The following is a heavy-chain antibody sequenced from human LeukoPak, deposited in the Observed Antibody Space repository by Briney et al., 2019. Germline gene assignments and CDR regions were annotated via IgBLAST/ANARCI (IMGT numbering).Heavy chain of an antibody. V-gene: IGHV3-49*03. Sequence: GGSLRLSCTASGFTFGDYAMSWFRQAPGKGLEWVGFIRSKAYGGTTEYAASVKGRFTISRDDSKSIAYLQMNSLKTEDTAVYYCTTDPYDFWSGYTDYWGQGTLVTVSS. D-gene: IGHD3-3*01. CDR2: IRSKAYGGTT. CDR1: GFTFGDYA. CDR3: TTDPYDFWSGYTDY. J-gene: IGHJ4*02.